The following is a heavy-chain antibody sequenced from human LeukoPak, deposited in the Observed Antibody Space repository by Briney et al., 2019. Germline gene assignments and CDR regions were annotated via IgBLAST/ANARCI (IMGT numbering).Heavy chain of an antibody. D-gene: IGHD1-26*01. CDR3: ARTPGYSGSYYIL. Sequence: PGGSLRLSCAASGFTFSSYEMNWVRQAPGKGLEWVSYISSSGSTIYYADSVKGRFSISRDNAKNSLYLQMNSLRAEDTAVYYCARTPGYSGSYYILWGQGTLVTVSS. CDR1: GFTFSSYE. CDR2: ISSSGSTI. J-gene: IGHJ4*02. V-gene: IGHV3-48*03.